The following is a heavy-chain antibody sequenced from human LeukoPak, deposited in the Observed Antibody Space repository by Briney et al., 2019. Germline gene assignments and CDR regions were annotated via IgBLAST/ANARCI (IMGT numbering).Heavy chain of an antibody. D-gene: IGHD3-10*01. CDR2: FDPEDGET. CDR3: ATAKRITMVRGVILDY. CDR1: GYTLTELS. J-gene: IGHJ4*02. V-gene: IGHV1-24*01. Sequence: ASVKVSCKVSGYTLTELSMHWVRQAPGKGLEWMGGFDPEDGETIYAQKFQGRVTMTEDTSTDAAYMELSSLRSEDTAVYYCATAKRITMVRGVILDYWGQGTLVTVSS.